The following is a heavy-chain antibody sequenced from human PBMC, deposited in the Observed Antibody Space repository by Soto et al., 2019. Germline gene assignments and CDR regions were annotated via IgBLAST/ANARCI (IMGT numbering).Heavy chain of an antibody. D-gene: IGHD6-6*01. Sequence: SETLSLTCTVSGGSISSGGYYWSWIRQHPGKGLEWIGQVNHSGSTNYNPSLKSRVTISVDTSKNQFSLKLSSVTAADTAVYYCARTSRFDSWGQGTLVTVSS. CDR3: ARTSRFDS. V-gene: IGHV4-31*03. CDR1: GGSISSGGYY. CDR2: VNHSGST. J-gene: IGHJ4*02.